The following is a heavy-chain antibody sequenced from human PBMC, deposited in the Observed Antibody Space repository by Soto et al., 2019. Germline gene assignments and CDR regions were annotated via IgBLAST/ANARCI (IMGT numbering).Heavy chain of an antibody. J-gene: IGHJ6*02. CDR2: ITSSSSNI. V-gene: IGHV3-48*02. CDR3: ASAPFGMDV. CDR1: GFTFSSYS. Sequence: GGSLRLSCAASGFTFSSYSMNWARQAPGKGLESVSYITSSSSNIYYTDSVKGRFTISRDNAKNSLYLQMNRLRDEDTAVYYCASAPFGMDVWGQGTTVTVSS.